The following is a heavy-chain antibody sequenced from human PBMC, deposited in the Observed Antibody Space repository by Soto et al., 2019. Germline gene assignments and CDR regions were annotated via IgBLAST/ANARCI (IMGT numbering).Heavy chain of an antibody. J-gene: IGHJ5*02. CDR1: GGSISSSSYY. D-gene: IGHD3-10*01. Sequence: PSETLSLTCTVSGGSISSSSYYWGWIRQPPGKGLEWIGSIYYSGSTYYNPSLKSRVTISVDTSKNQFSLKLSSVTAADTAVYHCARTGYGSGRTWFDPWGQGTLVTVS. CDR3: ARTGYGSGRTWFDP. CDR2: IYYSGST. V-gene: IGHV4-39*01.